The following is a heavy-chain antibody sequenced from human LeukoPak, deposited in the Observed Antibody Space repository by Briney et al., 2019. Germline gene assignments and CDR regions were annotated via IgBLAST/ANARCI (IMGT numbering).Heavy chain of an antibody. V-gene: IGHV1-46*01. D-gene: IGHD2-15*01. CDR3: ARGSGYCSGGSCYSSPYYYYYGMDV. CDR1: GYTFTSYY. Sequence: ASVKVSCKASGYTFTSYYMHWVRQAPGQGLEWMGIINPSGGSTSYAQKFQGRVTMTRDTSTSTVYMELSSLRSEDTAVYYCARGSGYCSGGSCYSSPYYYYYGMDVWGQGTTVTVSS. J-gene: IGHJ6*02. CDR2: INPSGGST.